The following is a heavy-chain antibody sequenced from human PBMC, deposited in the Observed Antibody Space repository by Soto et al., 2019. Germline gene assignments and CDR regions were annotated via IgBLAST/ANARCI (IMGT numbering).Heavy chain of an antibody. CDR2: INAGNGNT. D-gene: IGHD6-13*01. CDR1: GYTFTSYA. CDR3: ARDAGSSWYYFDY. Sequence: GASVKVSCKASGYTFTSYAMHWVRQAPGQRLEWMGWINAGNGNTKYSQKFQGRVTITRDTSASTAYMELSSLRSEDTAVYYCARDAGSSWYYFDYWGQGTQVTVSS. V-gene: IGHV1-3*01. J-gene: IGHJ4*02.